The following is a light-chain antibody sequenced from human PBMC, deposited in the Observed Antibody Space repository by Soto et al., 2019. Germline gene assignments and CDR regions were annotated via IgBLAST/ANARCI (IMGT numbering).Light chain of an antibody. CDR3: HQYKIYSRT. V-gene: IGKV1-39*01. J-gene: IGKJ1*01. CDR1: QSISSY. CDR2: AAS. Sequence: DIKMPQSASSLSASVGDRVTITCRASQSISSYLNWYQQKPGKAPKLLIYAASSLQSGVPSRFSGSGSGTEFTLYTRCLQPHQSATYYCHQYKIYSRTFGQVTKV.